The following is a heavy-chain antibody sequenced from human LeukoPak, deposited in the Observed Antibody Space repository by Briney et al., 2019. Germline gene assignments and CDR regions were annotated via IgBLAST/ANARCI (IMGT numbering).Heavy chain of an antibody. D-gene: IGHD3-16*02. V-gene: IGHV3-23*01. CDR2: ISGSGGST. Sequence: PGGSLRLSCAAFGFTFSNYNMNWVRQPPGKGLEWVSAISGSGGSTYYADSVKGRFTISRDNSKNTLYLQMNSLRAEDTAVYYCGAYDYIWGSYRYRLSDYWGQGTLVTVSS. CDR1: GFTFSNYN. J-gene: IGHJ4*02. CDR3: GAYDYIWGSYRYRLSDY.